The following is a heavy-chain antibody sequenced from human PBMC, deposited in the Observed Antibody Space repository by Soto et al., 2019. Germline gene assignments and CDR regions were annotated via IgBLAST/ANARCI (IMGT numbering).Heavy chain of an antibody. V-gene: IGHV4-34*01. CDR2: INHSGST. D-gene: IGHD3-22*01. CDR3: ARYEVDYDSSGYYPSGY. J-gene: IGHJ4*01. Sequence: PSETLSLTCAVYGGSFSGYYWSWIRQPPGKGLEWIGEINHSGSTNYNPSLKSRVTISVDTSKNQFSLKLSSVTAADTAVYYCARYEVDYDSSGYYPSGYWGHGTLVTVSS. CDR1: GGSFSGYY.